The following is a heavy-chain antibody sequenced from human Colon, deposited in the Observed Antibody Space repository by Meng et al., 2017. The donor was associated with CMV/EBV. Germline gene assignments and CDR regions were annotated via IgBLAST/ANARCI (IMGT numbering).Heavy chain of an antibody. Sequence: QLTPSGPGPVHPSPTLSLSCSVSGASISSTSHYYNWSRQPAGKEPEWIGRVFHTGSTNYNPSLESRVTISVDTAKNEFSLSLISVTAADTAVYFCAREKVAAAGPCDVWGQGTLVTVSS. CDR1: GASISSTSHY. CDR2: VFHTGST. D-gene: IGHD6-13*01. V-gene: IGHV4-61*02. CDR3: AREKVAAAGPCDV. J-gene: IGHJ4*02.